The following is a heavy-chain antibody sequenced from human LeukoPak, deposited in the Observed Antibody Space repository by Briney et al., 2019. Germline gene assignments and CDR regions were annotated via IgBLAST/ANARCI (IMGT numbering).Heavy chain of an antibody. D-gene: IGHD4-17*01. CDR1: GGSLSSYY. CDR3: ARGQGTVTTH. Sequence: SETLSLTCTVSGGSLSSYYWSWIRQPPGKGLEWIGYIYYSGNTNYNPSLKSRVTISLDTSKNQFSLKLSSVTAADTAVYYCARGQGTVTTHWGQGTLVTVSS. CDR2: IYYSGNT. J-gene: IGHJ4*02. V-gene: IGHV4-59*12.